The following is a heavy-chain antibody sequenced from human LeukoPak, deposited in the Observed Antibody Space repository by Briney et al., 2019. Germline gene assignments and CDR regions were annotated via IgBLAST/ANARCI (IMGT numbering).Heavy chain of an antibody. V-gene: IGHV1-46*01. CDR3: AREVGATIFGY. J-gene: IGHJ4*02. D-gene: IGHD1-26*01. Sequence: ASVKVSCKASGYTFTSYYMHWVRQAPGQGLEWMGIINPSGGSTSYAQKFQGRVTMTRDTSTSTVYMELCSLRSEDTAVYYCAREVGATIFGYWGQGTLVTVSS. CDR2: INPSGGST. CDR1: GYTFTSYY.